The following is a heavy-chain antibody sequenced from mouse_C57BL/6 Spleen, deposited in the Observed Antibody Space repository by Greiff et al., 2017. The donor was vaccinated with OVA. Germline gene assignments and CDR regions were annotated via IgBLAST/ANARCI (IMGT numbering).Heavy chain of an antibody. CDR3: ARGYYGSSSYWYFDV. J-gene: IGHJ1*03. Sequence: VQLQQSGAELVKPGASVKMSCKASGYTFTTYPIEWMKQTHGKSLEWIGNFHPYNDDTKYNEKFKGKATLTVEKSSSTVYLELSRLTSDDSAVYDCARGYYGSSSYWYFDVWGTGTTVTVSS. CDR1: GYTFTTYP. CDR2: FHPYNDDT. V-gene: IGHV1-47*01. D-gene: IGHD1-1*01.